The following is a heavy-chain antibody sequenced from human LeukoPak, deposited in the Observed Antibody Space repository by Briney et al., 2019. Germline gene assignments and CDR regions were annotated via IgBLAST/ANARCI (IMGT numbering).Heavy chain of an antibody. D-gene: IGHD6-19*01. Sequence: SETLSLTCTVSGGSISSYYWSWIRQPPGKGLEWIGYIYYSGSTNYNPSLKSRVTISVDTSKNQFSLKLSSVTAADTAVYYCARLQWLAGGNYFDYWGQGTLVTVSS. J-gene: IGHJ4*02. CDR2: IYYSGST. CDR3: ARLQWLAGGNYFDY. V-gene: IGHV4-59*01. CDR1: GGSISSYY.